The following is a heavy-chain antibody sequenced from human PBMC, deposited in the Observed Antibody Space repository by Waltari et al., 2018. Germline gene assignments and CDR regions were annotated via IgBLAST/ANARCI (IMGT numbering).Heavy chain of an antibody. CDR3: AKSSRYYYYMDV. CDR2: ISYDGSNK. Sequence: QVQLVESGGGVVQPGRSLRLSCAASGFTFSSYGMHWVRQAPGKGLEWVAVISYDGSNKYYADSVKGRFTISRDNSKNTLYLQMNSLRAEDTAVYYCAKSSRYYYYMDVWGKGTTVTVSS. V-gene: IGHV3-30*18. J-gene: IGHJ6*03. CDR1: GFTFSSYG. D-gene: IGHD1-1*01.